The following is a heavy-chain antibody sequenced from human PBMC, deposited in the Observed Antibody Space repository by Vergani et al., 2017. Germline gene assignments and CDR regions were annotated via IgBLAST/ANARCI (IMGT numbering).Heavy chain of an antibody. J-gene: IGHJ4*02. CDR2: ISSSSSYI. CDR3: ARYKGDYYYGSGSYDY. Sequence: EVDLVESGGGLVKPGGSLRLSCAASGFTFSSYSMNWVRQAPGKGLEWVSSISSSSSYIYYADSVKGRFTISRDNAKNSLYLQMNSLRAEDTAVYYCARYKGDYYYGSGSYDYWGQGTLVTVSS. D-gene: IGHD3-10*01. V-gene: IGHV3-21*01. CDR1: GFTFSSYS.